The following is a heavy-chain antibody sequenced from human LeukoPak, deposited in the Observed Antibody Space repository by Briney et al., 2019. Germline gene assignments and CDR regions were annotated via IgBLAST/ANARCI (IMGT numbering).Heavy chain of an antibody. Sequence: GGSLRLSCAVSGFTVSSNHMSWVRQAPGKGLEWVAVIWYDGSNKYYADSVKGRFTISRDNSKNTLYLQMNSLRAEDTAVYYCAREDYGMIDPWGQGTLVTVSS. CDR1: GFTVSSNH. J-gene: IGHJ5*02. D-gene: IGHD3-16*01. CDR3: AREDYGMIDP. V-gene: IGHV3-33*08. CDR2: IWYDGSNK.